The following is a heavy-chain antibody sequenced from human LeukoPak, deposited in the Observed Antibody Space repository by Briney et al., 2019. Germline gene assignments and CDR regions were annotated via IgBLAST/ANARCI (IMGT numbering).Heavy chain of an antibody. D-gene: IGHD2-2*01. CDR3: ARQGYEYQPFEMDV. V-gene: IGHV5-51*01. CDR2: IYPGDSDT. Sequence: GGSLKISFQGSGYGFTSYWIGWVRPMPGKGLEWMGIIYPGDSDTRYSPSFQGQVTISADKSISTAYLQWSSLKASDTAMYYCARQGYEYQPFEMDVWGKGTTVTVSS. J-gene: IGHJ6*04. CDR1: GYGFTSYW.